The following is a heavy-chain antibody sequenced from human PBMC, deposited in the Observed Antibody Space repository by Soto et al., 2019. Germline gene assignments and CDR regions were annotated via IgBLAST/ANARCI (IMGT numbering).Heavy chain of an antibody. D-gene: IGHD1-20*01. CDR3: ARYPHRYNWNRPMFDY. V-gene: IGHV3-33*01. J-gene: IGHJ4*02. CDR1: GFTFSSYG. CDR2: IWYDGSNK. Sequence: PGGSLRLSCAASGFTFSSYGMHWVRQAPGKGLEWVAVIWYDGSNKYYADSVKGRFTISRDNAKNSLYLQMNSLRAEDTAVYYCARYPHRYNWNRPMFDYWGQGTLVTVSS.